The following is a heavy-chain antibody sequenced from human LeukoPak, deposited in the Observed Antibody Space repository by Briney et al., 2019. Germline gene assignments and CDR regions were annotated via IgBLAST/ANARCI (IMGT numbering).Heavy chain of an antibody. V-gene: IGHV3-48*02. Sequence: GGSLRLSCAASGFTFRSYSMNWVRQAPGKGLEWVSYISSGSTSIYADSVKGRFTISRDNAKNSLCLQMSSLRDEDTAVYYCARTGGVNAFDIWGQGTMVTVSS. D-gene: IGHD2-8*02. CDR2: ISSGSTSI. CDR1: GFTFRSYS. CDR3: ARTGGVNAFDI. J-gene: IGHJ3*02.